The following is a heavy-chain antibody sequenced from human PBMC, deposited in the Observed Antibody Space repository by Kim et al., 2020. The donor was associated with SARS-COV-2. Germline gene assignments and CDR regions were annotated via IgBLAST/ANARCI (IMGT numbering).Heavy chain of an antibody. CDR3: AGPGGLHPWLSYWYFAL. D-gene: IGHD5-18*01. CDR1: GCSISSSSYY. Sequence: SETLSLTCTVSGCSISSSSYYWGWIRQPPGKGLEWIGSIYCSGTTYYNPSLKRRVIISVDTSNNQSFLMLCFVTAAATAFYYWAGPGGLHPWLSYWYFAL. CDR2: IYCSGTT. V-gene: IGHV4-39*01. J-gene: IGHJ2*01.